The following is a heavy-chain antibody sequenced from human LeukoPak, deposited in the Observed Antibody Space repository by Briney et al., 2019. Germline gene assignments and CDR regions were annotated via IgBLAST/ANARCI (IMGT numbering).Heavy chain of an antibody. D-gene: IGHD7-27*01. V-gene: IGHV3-48*04. CDR1: GFTFSSYS. J-gene: IGHJ4*02. Sequence: GGSLRLSCAASGFTFSSYSMNWVRQAPGKGLEWVSYISSSSSTIYYADSVKGRFTISRDNAKNSLYLQMNSLRAEDTAVYYCARPKANWGSEVDYWGQGTLVTVSS. CDR2: ISSSSSTI. CDR3: ARPKANWGSEVDY.